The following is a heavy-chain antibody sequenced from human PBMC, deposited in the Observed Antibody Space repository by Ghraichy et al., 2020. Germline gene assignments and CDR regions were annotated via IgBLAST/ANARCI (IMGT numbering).Heavy chain of an antibody. CDR2: VSSDGTYT. CDR3: ATFGPSWFWGF. J-gene: IGHJ4*02. Sequence: LNISCAASGFTFSDYWVHWVRQAPGKGLVWVASVSSDGTYTTHADSVKGRFTISRDHAKNTLYLQMNSLKDEDTAVYYCATFGPSWFWGFWGQGTLVTFSS. CDR1: GFTFSDYW. D-gene: IGHD3-16*01. V-gene: IGHV3-74*03.